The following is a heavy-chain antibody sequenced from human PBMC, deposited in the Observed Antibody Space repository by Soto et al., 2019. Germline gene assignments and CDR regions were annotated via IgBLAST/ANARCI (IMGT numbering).Heavy chain of an antibody. J-gene: IGHJ6*02. V-gene: IGHV3-64D*08. CDR2: ISSNGGST. CDR1: GFTFSSYA. D-gene: IGHD5-18*01. Sequence: GGSLRLSCSASGFTFSSYAMHWVRQAPGKGLEYVSAISSNGGSTYYADSVKGRFTISRDNSKNTLYLQMSSLRAEDTAVHYCVKGAMAIDYYYYYGMDVWGQGTTVTVSS. CDR3: VKGAMAIDYYYYYGMDV.